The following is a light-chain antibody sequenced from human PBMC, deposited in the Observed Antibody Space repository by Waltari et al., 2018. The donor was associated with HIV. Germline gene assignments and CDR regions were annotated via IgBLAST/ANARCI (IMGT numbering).Light chain of an antibody. V-gene: IGLV2-14*01. Sequence: QSALTQPASVSGFPGQSITISCTGTTSDVGGYQYVSWYQQHPGKAPKLMIYEVTNRPSGVSFRFSGSKSGNTASLTISGLQAEDVADYFCTSYTSRNTRVCGTGTKVTVL. J-gene: IGLJ1*01. CDR3: TSYTSRNTRV. CDR1: TSDVGGYQY. CDR2: EVT.